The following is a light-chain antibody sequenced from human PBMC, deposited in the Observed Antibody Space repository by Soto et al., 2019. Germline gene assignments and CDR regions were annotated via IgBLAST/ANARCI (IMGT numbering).Light chain of an antibody. CDR1: QSISSSY. Sequence: ETVLTQSPGTLSLSPGERATLSCRASQSISSSYLAWYQQKPGQAPRLLIYGTSNRATGIPDRFSGSGSGTDFTLNISRLEPEDFEVYFCQQYGSSPYTFGQGTKVDIK. V-gene: IGKV3-20*01. CDR2: GTS. J-gene: IGKJ2*01. CDR3: QQYGSSPYT.